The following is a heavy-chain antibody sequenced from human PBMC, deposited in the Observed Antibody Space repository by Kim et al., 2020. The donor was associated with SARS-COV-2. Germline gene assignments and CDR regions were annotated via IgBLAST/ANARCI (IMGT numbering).Heavy chain of an antibody. CDR1: GFTFDDYA. D-gene: IGHD2-2*01. V-gene: IGHV3-9*01. J-gene: IGHJ3*02. CDR3: AKDFLANLGYCSSTSCGGAFDI. CDR2: ISWNSGSI. Sequence: GGSLRLSCAASGFTFDDYAMHWVRQAPGKGLEWVSGISWNSGSIGYADSVKGRFTISRDNAKNSLYLQMNSLRAEDTALYYCAKDFLANLGYCSSTSCGGAFDIWGPETMVTVSS.